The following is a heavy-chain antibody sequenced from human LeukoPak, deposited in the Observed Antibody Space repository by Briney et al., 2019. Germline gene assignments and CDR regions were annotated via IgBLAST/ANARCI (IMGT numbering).Heavy chain of an antibody. Sequence: SETLSLTCSVSDDSITMYYWTWIRQPPGQGLEWIGYVDHTGSTNFNPSLNGRVSISRDTSKDLFSLRLRSVTAADTAVYFCARGRVSSSTWYSTYYYYFYMDVWGKGTTVTVSS. CDR2: VDHTGST. CDR1: DDSITMYY. V-gene: IGHV4-59*01. D-gene: IGHD4-11*01. CDR3: ARGRVSSSTWYSTYYYYFYMDV. J-gene: IGHJ6*03.